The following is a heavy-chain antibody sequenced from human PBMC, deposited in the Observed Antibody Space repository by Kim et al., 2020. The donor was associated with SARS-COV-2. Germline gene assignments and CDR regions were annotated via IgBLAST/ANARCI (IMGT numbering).Heavy chain of an antibody. CDR3: ARYADPQYYDFWSGYYLA. CDR1: GFTFSDYY. Sequence: GGSLRLSCAASGFTFSDYYMSWIRQAPGKGLEWVSYISSSGSTIYYADSVKGRFTISRDNAKNSLYLQMNSLRAEDTAVYYCARYADPQYYDFWSGYYLAWGQGTLGTVSS. CDR2: ISSSGSTI. V-gene: IGHV3-11*01. J-gene: IGHJ5*02. D-gene: IGHD3-3*01.